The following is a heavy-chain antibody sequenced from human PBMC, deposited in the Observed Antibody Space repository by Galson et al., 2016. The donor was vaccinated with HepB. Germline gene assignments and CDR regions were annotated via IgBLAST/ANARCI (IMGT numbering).Heavy chain of an antibody. CDR1: GFTSSRDG. CDR3: ARAHTIMLNYVDY. CDR2: IWSDGNTK. Sequence: SLRLSCAASGFTSSRDGMHWVRQPPGKGLEWVAVIWSDGNTKFYADSVKGRFTISRDNSKNTLFLQMNSLRAEDTAVYYCARAHTIMLNYVDYWGQGTLVTVSS. J-gene: IGHJ4*02. D-gene: IGHD3-16*01. V-gene: IGHV3-33*08.